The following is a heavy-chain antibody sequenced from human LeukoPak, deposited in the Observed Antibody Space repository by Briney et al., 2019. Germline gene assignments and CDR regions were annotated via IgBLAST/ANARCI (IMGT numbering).Heavy chain of an antibody. CDR1: GFTVSSNY. V-gene: IGHV3-53*01. Sequence: PGGSLRLSCAASGFTVSSNYMSWVRQAPGKGLEWVSVIYSGGSTYYADSVKRRFTISRDNSKNPLYLQMNSLRAEDTAVYYCAREAQNSGYDSRDYYFDYWGQGTLVTVSS. CDR2: IYSGGST. D-gene: IGHD5-12*01. CDR3: AREAQNSGYDSRDYYFDY. J-gene: IGHJ4*02.